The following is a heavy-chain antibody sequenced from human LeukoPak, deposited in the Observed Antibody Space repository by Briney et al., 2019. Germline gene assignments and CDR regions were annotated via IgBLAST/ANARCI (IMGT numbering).Heavy chain of an antibody. V-gene: IGHV3-30*02. CDR3: AKTPSGSGWFHY. CDR1: GYTFSSHG. CDR2: IRYDGSGE. D-gene: IGHD6-19*01. Sequence: PGGSLRLSCAASGYTFSSHGTHWVRQAPAKRLEWVAFIRYDGSGESYVDSVKGRFTISRDNSKNTLYLQMSSLRAEDTAVYYCAKTPSGSGWFHYWGQGTLVTVSS. J-gene: IGHJ4*02.